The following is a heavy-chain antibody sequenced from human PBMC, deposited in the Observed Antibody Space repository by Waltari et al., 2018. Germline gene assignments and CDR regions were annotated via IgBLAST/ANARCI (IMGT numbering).Heavy chain of an antibody. CDR3: ARDGEDIVVVPAAYSWFDP. Sequence: QVQLQQWGAGLLKPSETLSLTCAVYGGSFSGYYWSWIRQPPGQGLEWIGEINHKGSNNYNPYLKSRVTISVDTSKNQFSLKLMSVTDADTAVYYCARDGEDIVVVPAAYSWFDPWGQGTLVTVSS. CDR2: INHKGSN. CDR1: GGSFSGYY. V-gene: IGHV4-34*01. D-gene: IGHD2-2*01. J-gene: IGHJ5*02.